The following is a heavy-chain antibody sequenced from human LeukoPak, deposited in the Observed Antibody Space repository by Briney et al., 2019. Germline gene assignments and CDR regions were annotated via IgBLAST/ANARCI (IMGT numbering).Heavy chain of an antibody. D-gene: IGHD3-22*01. Sequence: ASVKVSCKASGYTFTSYYMHWVRQAPGQGLEWMEIINPSGGSTSYAQQFQGRVTMTRDTSTSTVYMELSSLRSEDTAVYYCARDGLTYYYDSSGYYYFDYWGQGTLVTVSS. J-gene: IGHJ4*02. V-gene: IGHV1-46*01. CDR1: GYTFTSYY. CDR3: ARDGLTYYYDSSGYYYFDY. CDR2: INPSGGST.